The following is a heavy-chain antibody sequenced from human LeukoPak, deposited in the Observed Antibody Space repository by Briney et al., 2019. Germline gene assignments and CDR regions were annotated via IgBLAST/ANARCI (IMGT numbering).Heavy chain of an antibody. CDR2: MNPNSGNT. V-gene: IGHV1-8*03. D-gene: IGHD6-13*01. CDR1: GYTFTSYD. Sequence: ASVKVSCKASGYTFTSYDINWVRQATGQGLEWMGWMNPNSGNTGYAQKFQGRVTITRNTSISTAYMELSSLRSEDTAVYYCARGHMIAAAGSFDYWGQGTLVTVSS. CDR3: ARGHMIAAAGSFDY. J-gene: IGHJ4*02.